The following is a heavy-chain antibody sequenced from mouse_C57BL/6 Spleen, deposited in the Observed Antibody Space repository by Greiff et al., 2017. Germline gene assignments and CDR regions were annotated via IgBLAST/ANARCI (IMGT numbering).Heavy chain of an antibody. CDR1: GYTFTSYW. J-gene: IGHJ3*01. CDR3: ARFGYYYGSSRWFAY. V-gene: IGHV1-7*01. Sequence: VQLQQSGAELAKPGASVKLSCKASGYTFTSYWMHWVKQRPGQGLEWIGYINPSSGYTKYNQKFKDKATLTADTSSSTAYMQLSSLTYEDSAVYYCARFGYYYGSSRWFAYWGQGTLVTVSA. CDR2: INPSSGYT. D-gene: IGHD1-1*01.